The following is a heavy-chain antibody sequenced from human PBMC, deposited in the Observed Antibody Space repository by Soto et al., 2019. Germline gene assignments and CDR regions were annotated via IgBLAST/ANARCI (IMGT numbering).Heavy chain of an antibody. D-gene: IGHD5-18*01. CDR1: GGSFSGYY. CDR2: INHSGST. Sequence: SETLSLTCAVYGGSFSGYYWSWIRQPPGKGLEWIGEINHSGSTNYNPSLKSRVTISVDTSKNRFSLKLSSVTAADTAVYYCASRSRGYSYGYRMGADYYYYGMDVWGQGTTVTVSS. V-gene: IGHV4-34*01. J-gene: IGHJ6*02. CDR3: ASRSRGYSYGYRMGADYYYYGMDV.